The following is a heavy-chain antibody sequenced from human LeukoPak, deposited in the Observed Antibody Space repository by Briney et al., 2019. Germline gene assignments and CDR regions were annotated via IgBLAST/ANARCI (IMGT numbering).Heavy chain of an antibody. CDR3: ARHLRFLEWLASGDY. V-gene: IGHV4-39*01. D-gene: IGHD3-3*01. Sequence: PSETLSLTCTVSGGSISSSSYYWGWIRQPPGKGLEWIGSIYYSGSTYYNPSLKSRVTISVDTSKNQFSLKLSSVTAADTAEYYCARHLRFLEWLASGDYWGQGTLVTVSS. CDR2: IYYSGST. J-gene: IGHJ4*02. CDR1: GGSISSSSYY.